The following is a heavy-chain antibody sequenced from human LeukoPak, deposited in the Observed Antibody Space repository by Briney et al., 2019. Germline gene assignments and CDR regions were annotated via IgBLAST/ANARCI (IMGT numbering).Heavy chain of an antibody. Sequence: PGGSLRLSCAASGFPFSSYGMHWVRQAPGKGLEWVAFIRYDGSNKYYADSVKGRFTISRDNSKNTLYLQMNSLRAEDTAVYYCAKDRELYDYGDYYFDYWGQGTLVTVSS. J-gene: IGHJ4*02. CDR2: IRYDGSNK. D-gene: IGHD4-17*01. V-gene: IGHV3-30*02. CDR3: AKDRELYDYGDYYFDY. CDR1: GFPFSSYG.